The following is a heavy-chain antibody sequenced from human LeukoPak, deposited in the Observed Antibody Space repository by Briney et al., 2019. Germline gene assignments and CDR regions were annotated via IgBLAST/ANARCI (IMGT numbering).Heavy chain of an antibody. D-gene: IGHD3-22*01. V-gene: IGHV3-23*01. Sequence: GGSLRLSCAASGFTFSSYAMSWVRQAPGKGLEWVSAISGSGGSTYYADSVKGRFTISRDNAKNSLYLQMNSLRVEDTAVYYCARDVDYNYDGTAYYSFQHWGQGTLVIVSS. J-gene: IGHJ1*01. CDR1: GFTFSSYA. CDR2: ISGSGGST. CDR3: ARDVDYNYDGTAYYSFQH.